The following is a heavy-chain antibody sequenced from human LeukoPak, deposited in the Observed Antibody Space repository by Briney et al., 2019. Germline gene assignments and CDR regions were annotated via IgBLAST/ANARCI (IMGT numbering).Heavy chain of an antibody. CDR1: GFTFSSYT. J-gene: IGHJ4*02. V-gene: IGHV3-23*01. Sequence: GGSLRLSCAASGFTFSSYTMSWVRQAPGKGLEWVSPISDSGGNTYYAHSVRGRFTISRDNSKNTLYLQMNSLRAEDTALYYCAKKIPFDSWGQGTLVTVSS. CDR2: ISDSGGNT. CDR3: AKKIPFDS. D-gene: IGHD2-21*01.